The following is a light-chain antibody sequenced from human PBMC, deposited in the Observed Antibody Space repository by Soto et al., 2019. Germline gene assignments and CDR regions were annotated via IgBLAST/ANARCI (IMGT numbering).Light chain of an antibody. CDR3: QQYESYPYT. J-gene: IGKJ2*01. V-gene: IGKV1-5*01. Sequence: DIPMTQSPSPLSASVGDMVTIACLARTSIQTWLAWYHQRPGKAPNLLIFDASDLASGVSSRFSGSGSGAEFTLPISSLQADDFATYYCQQYESYPYTFGRGTRLEIK. CDR2: DAS. CDR1: TSIQTW.